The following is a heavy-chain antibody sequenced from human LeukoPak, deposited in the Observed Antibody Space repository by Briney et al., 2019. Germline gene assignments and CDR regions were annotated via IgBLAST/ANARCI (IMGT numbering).Heavy chain of an antibody. D-gene: IGHD5-18*01. Sequence: SETLPLTCTVSGGSISSSSYYWGWIRQPPGKGLEWIGSIYYSGSTYYNPSLKSRVTISVDTSKNQFSLKLSSVTAADTAVYYCARYSYGYVAFDYWGQGTLVTVSS. J-gene: IGHJ4*02. CDR3: ARYSYGYVAFDY. CDR2: IYYSGST. CDR1: GGSISSSSYY. V-gene: IGHV4-39*07.